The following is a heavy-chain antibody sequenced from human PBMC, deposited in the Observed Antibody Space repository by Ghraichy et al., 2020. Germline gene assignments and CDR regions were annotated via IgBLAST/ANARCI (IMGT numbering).Heavy chain of an antibody. CDR3: ARRSRLGELSLDY. Sequence: SETLSLTCTVSGGSISSGGYYWIWIRQHPGKGLEWIGYIYYSGSTYYNPSLKSRVTISVDTSKNQFSLKLSSVTAADTAVYYCARRSRLGELSLDYWGQGTLVTVSS. J-gene: IGHJ4*02. CDR1: GGSISSGGYY. D-gene: IGHD3-16*02. CDR2: IYYSGST. V-gene: IGHV4-31*03.